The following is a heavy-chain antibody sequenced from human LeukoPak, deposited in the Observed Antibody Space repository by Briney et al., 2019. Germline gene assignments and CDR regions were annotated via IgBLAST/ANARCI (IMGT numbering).Heavy chain of an antibody. CDR1: GGSFSGYY. CDR2: INHSGST. CDR3: ARDLDVGSSGYYY. D-gene: IGHD3-22*01. J-gene: IGHJ4*02. V-gene: IGHV4-34*01. Sequence: TSETLSLTCAVYGGSFSGYYWSWIRQPPGKGLEWIGEINHSGSTNYNPSLKSRVTISVDTSKNQFSLKLSSVTAADTAVYYCARDLDVGSSGYYYWGQGTLVTVSS.